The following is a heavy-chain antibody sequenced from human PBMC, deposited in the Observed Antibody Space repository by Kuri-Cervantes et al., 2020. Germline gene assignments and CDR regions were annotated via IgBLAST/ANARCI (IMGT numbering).Heavy chain of an antibody. D-gene: IGHD3-22*01. V-gene: IGHV4-61*05. CDR3: ARNGYFNLDY. Sequence: SETLSLTCTVSGGSISSSRYYWSWIRQPPGKGLEWIGYIYYSGSTNYNPSLKSRVTISADTSKNQLSLKLNSVTAADTAVYYCARNGYFNLDYWGKGTLVTVSS. CDR1: GGSISSSRYY. J-gene: IGHJ4*02. CDR2: IYYSGST.